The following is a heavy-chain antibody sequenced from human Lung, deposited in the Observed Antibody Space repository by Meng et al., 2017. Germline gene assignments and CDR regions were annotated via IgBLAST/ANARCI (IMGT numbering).Heavy chain of an antibody. CDR3: TNDRLNH. D-gene: IGHD1-1*01. J-gene: IGHJ1*01. V-gene: IGHV3-74*01. Sequence: EVQPVESGGGFVPPGGSLRLSCAASGFTFTDHWMHWVRQGPGKGLVWVSRINRDGTKPTYADSVKGRFTISRDNAKNTLYLQMNNLRAEDTAFYYCTNDRLNHWGQGALVTVSS. CDR1: GFTFTDHW. CDR2: INRDGTKP.